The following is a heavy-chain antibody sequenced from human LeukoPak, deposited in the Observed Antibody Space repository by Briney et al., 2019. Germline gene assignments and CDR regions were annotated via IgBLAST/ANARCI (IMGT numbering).Heavy chain of an antibody. D-gene: IGHD3-3*01. J-gene: IGHJ3*02. CDR1: GGSISSYY. V-gene: IGHV4-59*01. Sequence: ETLSLTCTVSGGSISSYYWSWIRQPPGKGLEWIGYIYYSGSTNYNPSLKSRVAISVDTSKNQFSLKLSSVTAADTAVYYCARDFWSGYENTDAFDIWGQGTMVTVSS. CDR3: ARDFWSGYENTDAFDI. CDR2: IYYSGST.